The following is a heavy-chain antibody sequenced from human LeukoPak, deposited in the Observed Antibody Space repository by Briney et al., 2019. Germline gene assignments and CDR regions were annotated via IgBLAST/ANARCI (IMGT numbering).Heavy chain of an antibody. D-gene: IGHD1-14*01. Sequence: GGSLRLSCAASGFTFSTYGMHWVRQAPGKGVEWVTSILYDGSNKNYADSVKGRFTISRDNSKNTLYLQMNSLRAEDTAVYYCAKGTGGGNLDYWGQGTLVTVSS. CDR3: AKGTGGGNLDY. CDR2: ILYDGSNK. V-gene: IGHV3-30*02. J-gene: IGHJ4*02. CDR1: GFTFSTYG.